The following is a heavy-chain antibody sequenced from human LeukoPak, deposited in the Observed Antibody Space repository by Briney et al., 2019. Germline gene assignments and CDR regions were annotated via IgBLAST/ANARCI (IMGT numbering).Heavy chain of an antibody. CDR2: IYSSGST. Sequence: SETLSLTCTVSGGSISSGSYYWSWIRQPAGKGLEWIGRIYSSGSTNYNPSLKSRVTISLDTSKNQFSLKLSSVTAADTAVYYCARLPARGYCSSTSCYAGIAVAGTGYYYYYMDVWGKGTTVTVSS. J-gene: IGHJ6*03. V-gene: IGHV4-61*02. D-gene: IGHD2-2*01. CDR3: ARLPARGYCSSTSCYAGIAVAGTGYYYYYMDV. CDR1: GGSISSGSYY.